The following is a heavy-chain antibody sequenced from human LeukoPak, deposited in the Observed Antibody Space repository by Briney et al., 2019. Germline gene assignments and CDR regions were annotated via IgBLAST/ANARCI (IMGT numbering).Heavy chain of an antibody. CDR2: INPNSGGT. CDR3: ARDPYSGSYGDSYYYYMDV. J-gene: IGHJ6*03. Sequence: ASVKVSCKASGYTFTGYYMHWVRQAPGQGLEWMGWINPNSGGTNYAQKFQGRVTMTRDKSIRTAYMELSRLTSDDTAVYYCARDPYSGSYGDSYYYYMDVWGKGTTVTISS. V-gene: IGHV1-2*02. D-gene: IGHD1-26*01. CDR1: GYTFTGYY.